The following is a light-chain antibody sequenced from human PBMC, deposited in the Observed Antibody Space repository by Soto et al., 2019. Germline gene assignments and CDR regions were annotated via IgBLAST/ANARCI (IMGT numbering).Light chain of an antibody. J-gene: IGKJ3*01. V-gene: IGKV3-15*01. CDR3: QQYNNWPFT. Sequence: ERVMTQSPATLSVSPGERVTLSCRASQRVSSNLAWYQQKPGQAPRLLIYSAFFRATGIPARFSGSGSGTEFTLTISSLQSEDFAVYFCQQYNNWPFTFGPGTKVDIK. CDR2: SAF. CDR1: QRVSSN.